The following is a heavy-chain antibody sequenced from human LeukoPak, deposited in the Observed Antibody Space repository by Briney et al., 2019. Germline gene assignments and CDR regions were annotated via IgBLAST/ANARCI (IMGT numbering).Heavy chain of an antibody. Sequence: GGSLRLSCAASGFTFSSYDMSWVRQAPGKGLEWVSAISGSGGSTYYADSVKGRFTISRDNSKNTLYLQMNSLRAEDTAVYYCAKASEYDFWSGYPTPALDYWGQGTLVTVSS. CDR1: GFTFSSYD. D-gene: IGHD3-3*01. J-gene: IGHJ4*02. CDR2: ISGSGGST. CDR3: AKASEYDFWSGYPTPALDY. V-gene: IGHV3-23*01.